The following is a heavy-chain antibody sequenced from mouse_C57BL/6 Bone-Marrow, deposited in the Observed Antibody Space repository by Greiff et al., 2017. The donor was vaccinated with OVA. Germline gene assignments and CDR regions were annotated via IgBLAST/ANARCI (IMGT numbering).Heavy chain of an antibody. CDR3: TKEGWLLRFDY. CDR2: IDPENGDT. V-gene: IGHV14-4*01. J-gene: IGHJ2*01. Sequence: EVNVVESGAELVRPGASVKLSCTASGFNIKDDYMHWVKQRPEQGLEWIGWIDPENGDTEYASKFQGKATITADTSSNTAYLQLSSLTSEDTAVYYCTKEGWLLRFDYWGQGTTLTVSS. CDR1: GFNIKDDY. D-gene: IGHD2-3*01.